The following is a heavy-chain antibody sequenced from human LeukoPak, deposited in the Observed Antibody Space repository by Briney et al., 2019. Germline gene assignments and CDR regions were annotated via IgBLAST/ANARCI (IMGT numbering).Heavy chain of an antibody. CDR3: AVSPEFDH. D-gene: IGHD1-14*01. Sequence: GGSLRLSCAASGFAFSNYAMSWVRQAPGKGLEWVSAISGSGYTFYADSVKGRFTISRDNAKNTLYLQMNSLRAEDTAVYYCAVSPEFDHWGQGTLVTVSS. CDR1: GFAFSNYA. V-gene: IGHV3-23*01. CDR2: ISGSGYT. J-gene: IGHJ4*02.